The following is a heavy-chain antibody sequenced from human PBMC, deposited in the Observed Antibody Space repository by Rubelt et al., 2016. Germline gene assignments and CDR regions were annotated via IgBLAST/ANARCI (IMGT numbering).Heavy chain of an antibody. Sequence: EVQVVESGGGLVQPGGSLRLSCAASGFTFSTYTMTWVRQAPGKGLECVSGVSGSGGSTDYADSVKGRFTISRDNSKNTLYLQMNSLRAEDTAVYYCANRVTPWGQGTLVTVSS. J-gene: IGHJ5*02. CDR2: VSGSGGST. CDR1: GFTFSTYT. V-gene: IGHV3-23*04. CDR3: ANRVTP.